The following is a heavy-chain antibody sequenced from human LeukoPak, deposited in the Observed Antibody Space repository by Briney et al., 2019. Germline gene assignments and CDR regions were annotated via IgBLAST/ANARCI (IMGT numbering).Heavy chain of an antibody. D-gene: IGHD3-10*01. J-gene: IGHJ4*02. V-gene: IGHV3-7*01. CDR1: GFTFSSYS. CDR3: ARVTWFGELLGSFDY. CDR2: IKQDGSDK. Sequence: GSLRLSCAASGFTFSSYSMNWVRQAPGKGLEWVANIKQDGSDKNYVDSVKGRFAISRDNAKNSLYLQMNSLRAEDTAVYHCARVTWFGELLGSFDYWGQGNLVTVSS.